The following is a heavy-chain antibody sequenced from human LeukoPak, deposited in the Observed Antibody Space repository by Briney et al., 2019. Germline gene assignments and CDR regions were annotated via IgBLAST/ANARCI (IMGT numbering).Heavy chain of an antibody. J-gene: IGHJ4*02. CDR2: LFYGENT. Sequence: SETLSLTCTVSGGSISPISSSTYYWGWLRQAPGKGLEWIGSLFYGENTHYNPFLKSRATLSVDASNNQFSLKLTSVTAADAAVYFCARQLPTAAADTRGYFDYWGQGTVVTVSS. CDR1: GGSISPISSSTYY. CDR3: ARQLPTAAADTRGYFDY. V-gene: IGHV4-39*01. D-gene: IGHD6-25*01.